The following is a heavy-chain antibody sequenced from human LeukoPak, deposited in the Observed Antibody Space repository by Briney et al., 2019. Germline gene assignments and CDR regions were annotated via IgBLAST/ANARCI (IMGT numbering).Heavy chain of an antibody. CDR2: INQDGSEK. J-gene: IGHJ4*02. D-gene: IGHD3-10*01. CDR3: VGLGENY. V-gene: IGHV3-7*02. CDR1: GFTFRRYW. Sequence: GGSLRLSCAASGFTFRRYWMSGARQASGKGLEWVANINQDGSEKYYVDSVKGRFTISRDNAKNSLYLQMNSLRAEGTAVYYCVGLGENYWGQGTLVTVSS.